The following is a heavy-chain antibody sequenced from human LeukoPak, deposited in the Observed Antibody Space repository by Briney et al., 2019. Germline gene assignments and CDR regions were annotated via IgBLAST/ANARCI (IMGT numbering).Heavy chain of an antibody. Sequence: GASVKVSCKASGYTFTSYDINWVRQATGQGLEWMGWINPNSGGTNYAQKFQGRVTMTRNTSISTAYMELSSLRSEDTAVYYCAREGLRLGELSPLGYWGQGTLVTVSS. J-gene: IGHJ4*02. CDR3: AREGLRLGELSPLGY. D-gene: IGHD3-16*02. CDR1: GYTFTSYD. CDR2: INPNSGGT. V-gene: IGHV1-8*01.